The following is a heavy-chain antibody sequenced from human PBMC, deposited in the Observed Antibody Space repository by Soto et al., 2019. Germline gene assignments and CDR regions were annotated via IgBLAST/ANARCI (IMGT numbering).Heavy chain of an antibody. J-gene: IGHJ4*02. D-gene: IGHD3-9*01. Sequence: KPSETLSLTCTVSGGSISSAPSYWAWIRQPPGKGLEWIGHIFYDGRTTYSPSLRSRVSMSADTSRNQFSLNLSSMTAADAAVYFCVGFRSSTIFSHWGQGVLVTVSS. CDR3: VGFRSSTIFSH. CDR2: IFYDGRT. CDR1: GGSISSAPSY. V-gene: IGHV4-39*01.